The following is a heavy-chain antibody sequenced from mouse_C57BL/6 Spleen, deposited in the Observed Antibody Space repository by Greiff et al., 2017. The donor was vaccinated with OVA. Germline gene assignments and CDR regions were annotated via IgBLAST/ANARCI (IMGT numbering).Heavy chain of an antibody. V-gene: IGHV10-3*01. J-gene: IGHJ4*01. CDR1: GFTFNTYA. D-gene: IGHD1-1*01. CDR3: VRHGDYYGSSYREGAMDY. CDR2: IRSKSSNYAT. Sequence: VQLKESGGGLVQPKGSLKLSCAASGFTFNTYAMHWVRQAPGKGLEWVARIRSKSSNYATYYADSVKDRFTISRDDSQSMLYLQMNNLKTEDTAMYYCVRHGDYYGSSYREGAMDYWGQGTSVTVSS.